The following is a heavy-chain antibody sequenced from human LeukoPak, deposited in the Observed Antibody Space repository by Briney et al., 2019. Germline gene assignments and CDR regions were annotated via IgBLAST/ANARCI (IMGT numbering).Heavy chain of an antibody. CDR3: ARDPNYCSGGSCYLYYLDY. J-gene: IGHJ4*02. D-gene: IGHD2-15*01. CDR2: ISGSGGST. CDR1: GFTFSSYA. V-gene: IGHV3-23*01. Sequence: GGSLRLSCAASGFTFSSYAMSWVRQAPGKGLEWVSAISGSGGSTYYADSVKGRFTISRDNSKNTLYLQMNSLRAEDTAVYYCARDPNYCSGGSCYLYYLDYWGQGTLVTVSS.